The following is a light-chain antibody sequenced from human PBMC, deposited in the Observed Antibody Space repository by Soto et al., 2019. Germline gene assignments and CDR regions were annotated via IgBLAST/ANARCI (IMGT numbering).Light chain of an antibody. J-gene: IGLJ2*01. CDR1: SSDVGGYNY. CDR2: AVH. Sequence: QSALTQPASVSGSPGQSITISCTGTSSDVGGYNYVSWYQQHPGKAPKLLIYAVHDRPSGSSDRFSGAKSDNTASLTISGLQAEDEADYYCSSYTSSGTYVVFGGGTKLTVL. CDR3: SSYTSSGTYVV. V-gene: IGLV2-14*01.